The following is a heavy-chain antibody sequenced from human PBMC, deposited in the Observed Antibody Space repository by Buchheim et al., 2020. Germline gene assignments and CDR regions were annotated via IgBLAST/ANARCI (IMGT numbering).Heavy chain of an antibody. D-gene: IGHD4-11*01. Sequence: EVQLVESGGGLVQPGGSLRLSCAASEFTFSSYWMSWVRQAPGKGLEWVANIKQDGSEKYYVDSVKGRFTISRDNAKNSLSMQMNSLRAEDTAMYYCATVTTLAYYFDYWGQGTL. CDR2: IKQDGSEK. CDR3: ATVTTLAYYFDY. V-gene: IGHV3-7*04. J-gene: IGHJ4*02. CDR1: EFTFSSYW.